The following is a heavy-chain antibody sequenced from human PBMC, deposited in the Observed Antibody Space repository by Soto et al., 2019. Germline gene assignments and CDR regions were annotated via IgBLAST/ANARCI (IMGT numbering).Heavy chain of an antibody. J-gene: IGHJ5*02. Sequence: QVQLVESGGGVVQPGRYLRLSCAASGFTFSSYGMHWVRQAPGKGLEWVAVIWYDGSNKYYADSVKGRFTISRDNSKNTLYLQMNSLRAEDTAVYYCAREGTTVTATNWFDPWGQGTLVTVSS. CDR3: AREGTTVTATNWFDP. D-gene: IGHD4-17*01. CDR2: IWYDGSNK. V-gene: IGHV3-33*01. CDR1: GFTFSSYG.